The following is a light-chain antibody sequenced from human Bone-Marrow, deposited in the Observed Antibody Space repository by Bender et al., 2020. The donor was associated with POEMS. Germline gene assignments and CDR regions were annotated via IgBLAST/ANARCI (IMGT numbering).Light chain of an antibody. CDR2: DGG. Sequence: QSALTQPASVSGSPGQSITISCTGISSDVGGYSHISWYQHHPDKAPKLLIYDGGSRPSGVSNRFSGSKSGNTASLTISGLQAEDEADYYCSSFTDSGTQFGGGTKLTVL. V-gene: IGLV2-14*03. CDR1: SSDVGGYSH. J-gene: IGLJ2*01. CDR3: SSFTDSGTQ.